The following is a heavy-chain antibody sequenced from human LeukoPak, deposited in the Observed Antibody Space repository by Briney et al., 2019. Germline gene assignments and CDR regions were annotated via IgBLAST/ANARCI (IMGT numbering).Heavy chain of an antibody. CDR2: IYSSGTT. Sequence: SQTLSLTCTVSGGSISSGGYYWSWIRQHPGKGLEWIGYIYSSGTTNYNPSLKSRVTISIDTSKNQFSLKLSSVTAADTAVYYCARSGSHLWFGELSLSYWGQGTLVTVSS. J-gene: IGHJ4*02. V-gene: IGHV4-61*08. CDR3: ARSGSHLWFGELSLSY. CDR1: GGSISSGGYY. D-gene: IGHD3-10*01.